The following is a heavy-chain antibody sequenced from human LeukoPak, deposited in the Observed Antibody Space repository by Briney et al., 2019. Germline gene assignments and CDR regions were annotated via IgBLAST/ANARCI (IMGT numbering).Heavy chain of an antibody. D-gene: IGHD2-2*01. CDR1: GYAFISYA. V-gene: IGHV1-3*02. J-gene: IGHJ4*02. Sequence: ASVKVSCKASGYAFISYAMHWVRQAPGQRLEWMGWSNAGTGDTKYSQDFQGRVTITRDTSASTVYMGLSSLRSEDMAVYYCARGGGYCSSTSCYEFDYWGQGTLVTVSS. CDR2: SNAGTGDT. CDR3: ARGGGYCSSTSCYEFDY.